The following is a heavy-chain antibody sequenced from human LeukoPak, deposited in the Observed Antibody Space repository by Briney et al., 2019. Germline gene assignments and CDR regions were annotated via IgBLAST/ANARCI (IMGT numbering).Heavy chain of an antibody. CDR1: GGSFSGYY. D-gene: IGHD5-18*01. Sequence: SETLSLTCAVHGGSFSGYYWSWIRQPPGKGLEWIGEINHSGSTNYNPSLKSRVTISVDTSKNQFSLKLSSVTAADTAVYYCARGRGYSYGYSLRYFDLWGRGTLVTVSS. J-gene: IGHJ2*01. CDR2: INHSGST. V-gene: IGHV4-34*01. CDR3: ARGRGYSYGYSLRYFDL.